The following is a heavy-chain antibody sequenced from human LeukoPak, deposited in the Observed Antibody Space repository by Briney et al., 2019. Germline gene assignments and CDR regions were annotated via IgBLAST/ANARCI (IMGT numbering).Heavy chain of an antibody. D-gene: IGHD6-13*01. V-gene: IGHV4-39*01. CDR3: ASEGGVAYSSSWYTYNWFDP. Sequence: PSETLSLTCTVSGGSISSSSYYWGWIRQPPGTGLEWIGSIYYSGSTYYNPSLKSRVTISVDTSKNQFSLKLSSVTAADTAVYYCASEGGVAYSSSWYTYNWFDPWGQGTLVTVSS. CDR2: IYYSGST. CDR1: GGSISSSSYY. J-gene: IGHJ5*02.